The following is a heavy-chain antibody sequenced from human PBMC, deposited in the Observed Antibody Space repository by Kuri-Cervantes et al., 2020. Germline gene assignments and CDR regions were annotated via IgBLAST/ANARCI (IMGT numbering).Heavy chain of an antibody. CDR1: GFTFSSYS. D-gene: IGHD4-23*01. CDR2: ISSSGSTI. Sequence: ETLSLTCAASGFTFSSYSMNWVRQAPGKGLEWVSYISSSGSTIYYADSVKGRFTISRDNAKNSLNLQMNSLRAEDTAVYYCARRSAHGGNSRWYFDLWGRGTLVTDSS. V-gene: IGHV3-48*04. J-gene: IGHJ2*01. CDR3: ARRSAHGGNSRWYFDL.